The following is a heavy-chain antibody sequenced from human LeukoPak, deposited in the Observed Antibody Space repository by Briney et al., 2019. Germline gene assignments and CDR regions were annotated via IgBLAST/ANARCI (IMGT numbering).Heavy chain of an antibody. CDR1: GGSLTNYY. Sequence: SETLSLTCTVSGGSLTNYYWSWIRQPPGKGLDWIGHIYYSGSTNYNPSLKSRVTISVDTSKNQFSLKLSSVTAADTAVYYCARVDALTGTTPNYYYYYYMDVWGKGTTVTISS. CDR3: ARVDALTGTTPNYYYYYYMDV. CDR2: IYYSGST. J-gene: IGHJ6*03. D-gene: IGHD1-20*01. V-gene: IGHV4-59*01.